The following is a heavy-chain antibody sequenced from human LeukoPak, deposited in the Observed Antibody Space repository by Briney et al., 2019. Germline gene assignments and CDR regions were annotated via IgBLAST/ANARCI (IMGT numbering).Heavy chain of an antibody. Sequence: GGSLRLSCAASGFTVSSDYMTWVRQAPGEGLEWVSAISGSGGTTYYPNSVKGRFTISRDNSKNTLYLQMNSLRAEDTAVYYCAKDSQVISTYYFDYWGQGTLVTVSS. CDR2: ISGSGGTT. CDR3: AKDSQVISTYYFDY. V-gene: IGHV3-23*01. CDR1: GFTVSSDY. J-gene: IGHJ4*02. D-gene: IGHD2-21*01.